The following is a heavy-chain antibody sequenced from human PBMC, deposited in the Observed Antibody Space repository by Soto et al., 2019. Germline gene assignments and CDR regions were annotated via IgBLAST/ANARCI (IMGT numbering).Heavy chain of an antibody. CDR2: INSDGSST. D-gene: IGHD2-2*01. V-gene: IGHV3-74*01. J-gene: IGHJ6*02. CDR3: ARDQRSTCYGMDV. CDR1: GFTFSNYW. Sequence: GGSLRLSCADSGFTFSNYWMHWVRQAPGKGLVWVSRINSDGSSTTYADSVKGRFTISRDNAKNTLYLQMNSLRAEDTAVYYCARDQRSTCYGMDVWGQGTTVTVSS.